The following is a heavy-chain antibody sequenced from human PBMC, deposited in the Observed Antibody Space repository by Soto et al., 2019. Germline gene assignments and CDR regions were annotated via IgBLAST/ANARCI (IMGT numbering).Heavy chain of an antibody. CDR1: GGTFSSYT. J-gene: IGHJ4*02. Sequence: QVQLVQSGAEVKKPGSSVKVSYKASGGTFSSYTISWVRQAPGQGLEWMGRIIPILGIANYVQKFQGRVTITADKSTSTAYMELSSLRSEDTAVYYCARHAAAAHYFDYWGQGTLVTVSS. CDR3: ARHAAAAHYFDY. V-gene: IGHV1-69*02. D-gene: IGHD6-13*01. CDR2: IIPILGIA.